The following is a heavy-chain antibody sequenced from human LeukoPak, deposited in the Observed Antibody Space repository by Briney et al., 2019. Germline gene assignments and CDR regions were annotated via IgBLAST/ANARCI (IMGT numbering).Heavy chain of an antibody. CDR2: IYPGDSDI. V-gene: IGHV5-51*01. D-gene: IGHD6-13*01. CDR1: GYSFINNW. CDR3: ARQGTGSSWYPY. J-gene: IGHJ4*02. Sequence: GESLTISSKGSGYSFINNWIGWVRQMPGKGLEWMGIIYPGDSDIRYSPSFQGQVTISADKSISTAYLQWSSLKASDTAMYYCARQGTGSSWYPYWGQGTLVTISS.